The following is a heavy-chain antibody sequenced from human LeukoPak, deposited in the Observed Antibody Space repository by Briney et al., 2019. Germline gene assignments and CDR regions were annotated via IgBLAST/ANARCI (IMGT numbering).Heavy chain of an antibody. Sequence: SGPALVKPTQTLTLTCTFSGFSLTTSGMRVSWIRQPPGKALEWLACIDWDDDKFYGTSLKTRLTISKDTSKNQVVLTMTNMDPVDTATYYCARHPIAMIVVGGAFHIWGQGTMVTVSS. V-gene: IGHV2-70*04. CDR3: ARHPIAMIVVGGAFHI. CDR1: GFSLTTSGMR. CDR2: IDWDDDK. J-gene: IGHJ3*02. D-gene: IGHD3-22*01.